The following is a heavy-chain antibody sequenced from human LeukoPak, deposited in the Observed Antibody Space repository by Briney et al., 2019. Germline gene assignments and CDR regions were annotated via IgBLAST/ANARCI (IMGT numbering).Heavy chain of an antibody. CDR3: ARTLAVAATPNNSFDY. CDR2: INHSGST. D-gene: IGHD6-19*01. V-gene: IGHV4-34*01. Sequence: PSETLSLTCAVYGGSFSGYYWSWIRQPPGKGLEWIGEINHSGSTNYNPSLKSRVTISVDTSKNQFSLKLSPVTAADAAVYYCARTLAVAATPNNSFDYWGQGTLVTVSS. CDR1: GGSFSGYY. J-gene: IGHJ4*02.